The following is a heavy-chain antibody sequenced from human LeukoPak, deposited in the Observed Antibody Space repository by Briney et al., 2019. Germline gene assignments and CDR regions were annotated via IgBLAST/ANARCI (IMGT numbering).Heavy chain of an antibody. Sequence: SVKVSCKTSGGTFNIHAINWVRQAPGQGLEWMGVIIPIFGTANYAQKFVGRVTITADVSTSTAYMELNSLTSEDTAVYYCSRERAAAGGGDYWGQGSLVTVSS. J-gene: IGHJ4*02. CDR3: SRERAAAGGGDY. D-gene: IGHD6-13*01. V-gene: IGHV1-69*01. CDR1: GGTFNIHA. CDR2: IIPIFGTA.